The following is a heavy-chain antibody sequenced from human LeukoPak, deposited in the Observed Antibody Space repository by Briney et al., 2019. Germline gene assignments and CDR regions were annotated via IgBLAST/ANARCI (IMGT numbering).Heavy chain of an antibody. J-gene: IGHJ4*02. V-gene: IGHV1-24*01. CDR2: FDPEDGET. Sequence: APVKVSCKVSGYTLTELSMHWVRQAPGKGLEWMGGFDPEDGETIYAQKFQGRVTMTEDTSTDTAYMELSSLRSEDTAVYYCATGPWAVAGTTGAPFDYWGQGTLVTVSS. D-gene: IGHD6-19*01. CDR1: GYTLTELS. CDR3: ATGPWAVAGTTGAPFDY.